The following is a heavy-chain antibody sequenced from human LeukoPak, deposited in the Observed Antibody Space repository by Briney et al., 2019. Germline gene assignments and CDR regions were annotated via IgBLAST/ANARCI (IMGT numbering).Heavy chain of an antibody. CDR3: ASRGPDYCSGGSGPFDY. J-gene: IGHJ4*02. CDR2: IYAGDSDT. Sequence: GESLKIYCKGSGYSYTSYWIGWVRQMPGKGLEWMGIIYAGDSDTSYSPSFQGQVTISADKSISTAYLQWSSLKASDTAMYYCASRGPDYCSGGSGPFDYWGQGTLVTVSS. V-gene: IGHV5-51*01. D-gene: IGHD2-15*01. CDR1: GYSYTSYW.